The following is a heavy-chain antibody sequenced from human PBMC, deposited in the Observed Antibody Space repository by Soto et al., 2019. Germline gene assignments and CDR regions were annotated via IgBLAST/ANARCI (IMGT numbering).Heavy chain of an antibody. CDR2: IIPIFGTA. V-gene: IGHV1-69*01. J-gene: IGHJ4*02. CDR3: ARATYYYDSRGYYSFDY. Sequence: QVQLVQSGAEVKKPGSSVKVSCKASGGTFSSYAISWVRQAPGQGLEWMGGIIPIFGTANYAQKFQGRVTITADESTSTAYIELSSLRSEDTAVYYCARATYYYDSRGYYSFDYWGQGTLVTVSS. CDR1: GGTFSSYA. D-gene: IGHD3-22*01.